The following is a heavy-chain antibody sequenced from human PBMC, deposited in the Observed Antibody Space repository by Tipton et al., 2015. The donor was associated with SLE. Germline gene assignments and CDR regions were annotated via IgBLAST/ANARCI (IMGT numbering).Heavy chain of an antibody. J-gene: IGHJ3*02. CDR1: GYSFTSYW. Sequence: VQLVQSGAEVKKPGESLKISCKGSGYSFTSYWIGWVRQMPGKGLEWMGIIYPGDSDTRYSPSFQGQVTISADKSISTAYLQWSSLKASDTAMDYCARRLEQSAETGDAFDIWGQGTMVTVSS. V-gene: IGHV5-51*03. CDR3: ARRLEQSAETGDAFDI. D-gene: IGHD3-9*01. CDR2: IYPGDSDT.